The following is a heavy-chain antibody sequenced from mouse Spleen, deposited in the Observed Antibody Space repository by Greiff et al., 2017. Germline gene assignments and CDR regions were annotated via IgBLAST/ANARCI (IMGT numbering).Heavy chain of an antibody. Sequence: VQLKQSGGGLVQPGGSMKLSCVASGFTFSNYWMNWVRQSPEKGLEWVAQIRLKSDNYATHYAESVKGRFTISRDDSKSSVYLQMNNLRAEDTGIYYCTRGLRPYYFDYWGQGTTLTVSS. D-gene: IGHD1-2*01. CDR3: TRGLRPYYFDY. CDR2: IRLKSDNYAT. J-gene: IGHJ2*01. CDR1: GFTFSNYW. V-gene: IGHV6-3*01.